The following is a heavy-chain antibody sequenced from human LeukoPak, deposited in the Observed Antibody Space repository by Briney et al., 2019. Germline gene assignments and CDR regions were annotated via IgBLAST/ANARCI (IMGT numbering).Heavy chain of an antibody. CDR3: ARVGDIGYCSGGSCYYFDY. CDR2: IYYSGST. D-gene: IGHD2-15*01. V-gene: IGHV4-59*01. Sequence: SETLSLTCTVSGGSLSSYYWSWIRQPPGKGLEWIGYIYYSGSTNYNPSLKSRVTISVDTSKNQFSLKLSSVTAAYTAVYYCARVGDIGYCSGGSCYYFDYWGQGTLVTVSS. J-gene: IGHJ4*02. CDR1: GGSLSSYY.